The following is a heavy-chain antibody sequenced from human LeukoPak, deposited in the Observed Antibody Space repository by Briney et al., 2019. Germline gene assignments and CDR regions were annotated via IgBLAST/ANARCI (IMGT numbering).Heavy chain of an antibody. CDR1: GFTFSNYG. CDR3: AKDRRSGALSRISGVPTGFDY. Sequence: PGGSLRLSCAASGFTFSNYGMHWVRQAPGKGLEWVAFIRYDGSNKHYEDSVKGRITISRDNSKNTLYLQMNSLRVEDMAVYYCAKDRRSGALSRISGVPTGFDYWGQGTLVTVSS. D-gene: IGHD5-12*01. J-gene: IGHJ4*02. CDR2: IRYDGSNK. V-gene: IGHV3-30*02.